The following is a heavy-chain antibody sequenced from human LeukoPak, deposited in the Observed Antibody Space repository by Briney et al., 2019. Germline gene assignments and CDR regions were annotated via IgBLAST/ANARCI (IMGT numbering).Heavy chain of an antibody. CDR1: GGSISSNNYY. CDR3: ASGYNGLDF. CDR2: IYYSGST. D-gene: IGHD5-12*01. V-gene: IGHV4-39*01. J-gene: IGHJ4*02. Sequence: SETLSLTCRVSGGSISSNNYYWGWIRQPPGRGLEWIGSIYYSGSTYYNPSLKSRVTISVDTPKNQFSLKLSSVTAADTAVYYCASGYNGLDFWGQGTLVTVSS.